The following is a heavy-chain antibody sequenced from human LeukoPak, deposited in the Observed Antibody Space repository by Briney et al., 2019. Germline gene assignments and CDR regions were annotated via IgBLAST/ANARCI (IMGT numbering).Heavy chain of an antibody. CDR1: GFTFSSYS. Sequence: GWSLRLSCAASGFTFSSYSMSWVRQAPWKGLEWVSAISGSGGSTYYADSVKGRFTISRDNSKNTLYLQMNRRRAEDTAVYYCAKVYAGDIVVVVAATNFDYWGQGNLVTVSS. CDR2: ISGSGGST. J-gene: IGHJ4*02. CDR3: AKVYAGDIVVVVAATNFDY. V-gene: IGHV3-23*01. D-gene: IGHD2-15*01.